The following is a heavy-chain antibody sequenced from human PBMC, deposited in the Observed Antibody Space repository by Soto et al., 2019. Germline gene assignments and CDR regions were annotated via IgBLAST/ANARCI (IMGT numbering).Heavy chain of an antibody. CDR3: AKDFPGGWNY. CDR1: GFTFKNYD. V-gene: IGHV3-23*01. Sequence: EVQMLESGGGLVPPGGSLRLSCTTSGFTFKNYDMSWVRQAPGKGLEWVAGITGSGTRTYHEDSVKGRFTISRDNPKNTIYLQMNSLRADDTAVYFCAKDFPGGWNYWGQGTLVTVSS. J-gene: IGHJ4*02. CDR2: ITGSGTRT. D-gene: IGHD6-19*01.